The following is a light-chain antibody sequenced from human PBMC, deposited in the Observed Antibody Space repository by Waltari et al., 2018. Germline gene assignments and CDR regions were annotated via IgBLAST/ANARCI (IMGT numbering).Light chain of an antibody. CDR2: GSS. CDR1: QSVSSDY. V-gene: IGKV3-20*01. J-gene: IGKJ5*01. CDR3: QRFGHSPLT. Sequence: VLTQSPGTLSVSPGESATLPCRASQSVSSDYLAWYQQEPGQAPRLVVYGSSTRAPGIPDRFSAGGSGTDFTLTISRLEPEDFAVYYCQRFGHSPLTFGQGSRLDNK.